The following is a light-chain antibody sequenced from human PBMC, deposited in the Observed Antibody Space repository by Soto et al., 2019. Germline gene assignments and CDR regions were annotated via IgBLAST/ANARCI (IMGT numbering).Light chain of an antibody. CDR1: QSISSW. CDR2: DAS. Sequence: DIRMTQSPSTLSASVGGRVTITCRASQSISSWLAWYQQKPGKAPKLLIYDASSLESGVPSRFSGSGSGTDFTLTISSLQPEDFATYYCQQSYSTPRTFGQGTKVDIK. CDR3: QQSYSTPRT. V-gene: IGKV1-5*01. J-gene: IGKJ1*01.